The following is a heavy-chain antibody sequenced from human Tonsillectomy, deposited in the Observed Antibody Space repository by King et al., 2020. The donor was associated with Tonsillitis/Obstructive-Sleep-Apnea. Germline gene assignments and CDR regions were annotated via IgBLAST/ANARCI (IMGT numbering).Heavy chain of an antibody. J-gene: IGHJ5*02. D-gene: IGHD6-19*01. Sequence: QLVQSGAEVKKPGASVKVSCKASGYTFTSYGISWVRQAPGQGLEWRGWISAYNGNTNYAQKLQGRVTLTTDTSTSTAYMELRSRRSDDTAVYYCARDINRQWLVRFLWWFDPWGQGTLVTVSS. CDR2: ISAYNGNT. V-gene: IGHV1-18*01. CDR3: ARDINRQWLVRFLWWFDP. CDR1: GYTFTSYG.